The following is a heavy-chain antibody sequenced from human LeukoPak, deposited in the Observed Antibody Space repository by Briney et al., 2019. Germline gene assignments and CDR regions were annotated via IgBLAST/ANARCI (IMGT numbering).Heavy chain of an antibody. J-gene: IGHJ4*02. CDR3: AKDLEYQVLRGYFDY. D-gene: IGHD2-2*01. CDR1: GFTFRSYS. CDR2: ICSTSSTI. V-gene: IGHV3-48*01. Sequence: GGSLRLSCAAPGFTFRSYSMHWVRQAPGKGLEWVSYICSTSSTIYYADSVKGRFTISRDNSKNTLYLQMNSLRAEDTAIYNCAKDLEYQVLRGYFDYWGQGTLVTVSS.